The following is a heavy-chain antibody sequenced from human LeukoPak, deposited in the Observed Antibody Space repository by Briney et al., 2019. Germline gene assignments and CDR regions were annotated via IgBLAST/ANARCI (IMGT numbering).Heavy chain of an antibody. D-gene: IGHD6-13*01. CDR1: GFTFSSYS. V-gene: IGHV3-21*01. Sequence: GGSLRLSCAASGFTFSSYSMNWVRQAPGKGLEWVSSISSSSSYIYYADPVKGRFTISRDNSKNTLYLQMNSLRAEDTAVYYCARALEAGRPAPYYWGQGTLVTVSS. J-gene: IGHJ4*02. CDR3: ARALEAGRPAPYY. CDR2: ISSSSSYI.